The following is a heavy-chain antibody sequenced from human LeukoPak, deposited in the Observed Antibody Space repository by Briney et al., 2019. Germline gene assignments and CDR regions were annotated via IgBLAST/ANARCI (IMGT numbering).Heavy chain of an antibody. CDR1: GGSITTYY. V-gene: IGHV4-59*12. J-gene: IGHJ3*02. CDR2: ISYSGRA. CDR3: AREDSSARAFDI. Sequence: KTSETLSLTCTVSGGSITTYYWNWIRQSPGKGLEWLGYISYSGRASYNPSLKSRVTISVDTSKSQFSLRLSSVTAADTAVDYCAREDSSARAFDIWGQGTMVTVSS. D-gene: IGHD6-6*01.